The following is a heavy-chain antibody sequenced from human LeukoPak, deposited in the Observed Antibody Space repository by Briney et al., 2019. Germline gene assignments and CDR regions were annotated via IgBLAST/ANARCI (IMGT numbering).Heavy chain of an antibody. CDR1: GGTFSSYA. V-gene: IGHV1-69*04. D-gene: IGHD3/OR15-3a*01. CDR3: ASTVRGLVIEFNWFDP. J-gene: IGHJ5*02. CDR2: IIPILGIA. Sequence: SVKVSCKASGGTFSSYAISWVRQAPGQGLEWMGRIIPILGIANYAQKFQGRVTITADKSTSTAYMELSSLRSEDTAVYCCASTVRGLVIEFNWFDPWGQGTLVTVSS.